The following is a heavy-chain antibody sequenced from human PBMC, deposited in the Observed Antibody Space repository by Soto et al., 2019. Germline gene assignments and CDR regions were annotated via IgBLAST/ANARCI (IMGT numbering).Heavy chain of an antibody. CDR2: MHSDVTT. V-gene: IGHV3-53*01. D-gene: IGHD6-13*01. CDR3: ARQLSGSWYNWFDP. CDR1: GFSVTANS. J-gene: IGHJ5*02. Sequence: GGSLRLSCAASGFSVTANSMSWVRQAPGKGLEWVSVMHSDVTTYYADSVKGRFIISKDNSKNTLYLQMSNLRGEDTARYFCARQLSGSWYNWFDPWGQGTLVTVSS.